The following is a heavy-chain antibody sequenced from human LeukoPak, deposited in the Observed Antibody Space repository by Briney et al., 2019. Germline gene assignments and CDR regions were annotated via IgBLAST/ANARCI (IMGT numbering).Heavy chain of an antibody. D-gene: IGHD3-3*01. CDR2: IKQDGSEK. V-gene: IGHV3-7*01. CDR3: ARDPGYYDFWSGYYYYYYYMDV. J-gene: IGHJ6*03. Sequence: GGSLRLSCAVSGITLSNYGMSWVRQAPGKGLEWVANIKQDGSEKYYVDSVKGRFTISRDNAKNSLYLQMNSLRAEDTAVYYCARDPGYYDFWSGYYYYYYYMDVWGKGTTVTVSS. CDR1: GITLSNYG.